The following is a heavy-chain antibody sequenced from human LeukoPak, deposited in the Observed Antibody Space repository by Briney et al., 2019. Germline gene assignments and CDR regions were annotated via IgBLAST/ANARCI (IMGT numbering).Heavy chain of an antibody. J-gene: IGHJ4*02. V-gene: IGHV4-61*05. D-gene: IGHD1-26*01. CDR2: IYYSGST. CDR1: GGSISSSSYY. Sequence: PSETLSLTCTVSGGSISSSSYYWGWIRQPPGKGLEWIGYIYYSGSTNYNPSLKSRVTISVDTSKNQFSLKLSSVTAADTAVYYCASSEGIRGRPETRYGGSYPLDYWGQGTLVTVSS. CDR3: ASSEGIRGRPETRYGGSYPLDY.